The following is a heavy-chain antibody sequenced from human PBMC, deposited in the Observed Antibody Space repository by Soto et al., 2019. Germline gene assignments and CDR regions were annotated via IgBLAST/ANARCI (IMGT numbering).Heavy chain of an antibody. J-gene: IGHJ6*03. CDR3: ARGPGYYDILTGYYTPWRYYYYMDV. CDR1: GGSFSGYY. V-gene: IGHV4-34*01. D-gene: IGHD3-9*01. Sequence: SETLSHTCAVYGGSFSGYYWSWIRQPPGKGLEWIGEINHSGSTNYNPSLKSRVTISVDTSKNQFSLKLSSVTAADTAVYYCARGPGYYDILTGYYTPWRYYYYMDVWGKGTTVTVSS. CDR2: INHSGST.